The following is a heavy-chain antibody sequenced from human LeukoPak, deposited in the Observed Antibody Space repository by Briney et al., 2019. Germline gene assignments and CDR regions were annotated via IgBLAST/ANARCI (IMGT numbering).Heavy chain of an antibody. J-gene: IGHJ3*02. CDR1: GYTFTGYY. Sequence: ASVKVSCKASGYTFTGYYMHWVRQAPGQGLEWMGWINPNSGGTNYAQKFQGRVTMTRDASIRTAYMELSRLRSDDTAVYYCAREADGGDAFDIWGQGTMVTVSS. V-gene: IGHV1-2*02. CDR3: AREADGGDAFDI. D-gene: IGHD3-16*01. CDR2: INPNSGGT.